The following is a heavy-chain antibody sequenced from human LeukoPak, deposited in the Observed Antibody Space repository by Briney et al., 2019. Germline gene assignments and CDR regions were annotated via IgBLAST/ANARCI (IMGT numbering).Heavy chain of an antibody. CDR1: GYSISSGYY. CDR2: IYHSGST. Sequence: SETLSLTCTVYGYSISSGYYWGWIRQPPGKGLEWIGSIYHSGSTYYNPSLKSRVTISVDTSKNQFSLKLSSVTAADTAVYYCARGATTSGVRFAPWGQGTLVTVSS. J-gene: IGHJ5*02. CDR3: ARGATTSGVRFAP. D-gene: IGHD1-26*01. V-gene: IGHV4-38-2*02.